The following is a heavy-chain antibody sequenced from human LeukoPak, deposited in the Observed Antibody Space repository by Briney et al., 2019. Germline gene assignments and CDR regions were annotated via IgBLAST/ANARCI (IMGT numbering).Heavy chain of an antibody. CDR1: GGTFSSYA. V-gene: IGHV1-69*04. Sequence: ASVKVSCKASGGTFSSYAISWVRQAPGQGLEWMGRFIPILGIANYAQKFQGRVTITADKSTSTAYMELSSLRSEDTAVYYCARDFEWLYGYYFDYWGQGTLVTVSS. J-gene: IGHJ4*02. CDR2: FIPILGIA. CDR3: ARDFEWLYGYYFDY. D-gene: IGHD3-3*01.